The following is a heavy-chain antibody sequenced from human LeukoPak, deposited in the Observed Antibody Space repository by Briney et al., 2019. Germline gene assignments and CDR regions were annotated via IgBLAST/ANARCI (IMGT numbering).Heavy chain of an antibody. CDR3: ARFPEIGHGNAPFDY. Sequence: GGSLRLSCAASGFTFSSYSMNWVRQAPGKGLEWVSSISSSSSYIYYADSVKGRFTISRDNAKNSLYLQMNSLRAEDTAVYYCARFPEIGHGNAPFDYWGQGTLVTVSS. CDR1: GFTFSSYS. D-gene: IGHD1-14*01. CDR2: ISSSSSYI. J-gene: IGHJ4*02. V-gene: IGHV3-21*01.